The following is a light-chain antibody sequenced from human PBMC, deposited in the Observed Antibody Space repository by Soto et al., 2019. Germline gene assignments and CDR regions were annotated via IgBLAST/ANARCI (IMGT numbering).Light chain of an antibody. J-gene: IGKJ1*01. V-gene: IGKV1-5*03. CDR1: QSISSW. CDR3: QQYNDNWT. Sequence: DIQMTQSPSTLSASVGDRVTINCRASQSISSWLAWYQQKPGTAPKLLIYKASTLQSGVPSRFSGSGSGTEFTLTISSLRPDDSATYYCQQYNDNWTFGQGTKVELK. CDR2: KAS.